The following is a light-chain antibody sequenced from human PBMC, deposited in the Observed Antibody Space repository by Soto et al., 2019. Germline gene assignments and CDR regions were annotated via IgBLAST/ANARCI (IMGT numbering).Light chain of an antibody. V-gene: IGLV1-40*01. CDR2: GNT. Sequence: QSVLTQPPSVSGAPGQRVTISCTGSSSDIGAGYAVHWYQQLPGTAPKLLIYGNTNRPSGVPDRFSGSRSGTSASLAITGLQAEDEVDYYCQSYDSSLSGFVFGTGTKLTVL. CDR3: QSYDSSLSGFV. CDR1: SSDIGAGYA. J-gene: IGLJ1*01.